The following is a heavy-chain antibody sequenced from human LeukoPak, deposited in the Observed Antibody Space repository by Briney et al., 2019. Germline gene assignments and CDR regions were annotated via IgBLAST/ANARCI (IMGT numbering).Heavy chain of an antibody. D-gene: IGHD3-10*01. Sequence: KVSCKASGGTFSSYAISWVRQAPGQGLEWMGGIIPIFGTANYAQKFQGRVTITTDESTSTAYMELSSLRSEDTAVYYCARAHMVRGVGYFDYWGQGTLVTVSS. J-gene: IGHJ4*02. CDR2: IIPIFGTA. CDR1: GGTFSSYA. CDR3: ARAHMVRGVGYFDY. V-gene: IGHV1-69*05.